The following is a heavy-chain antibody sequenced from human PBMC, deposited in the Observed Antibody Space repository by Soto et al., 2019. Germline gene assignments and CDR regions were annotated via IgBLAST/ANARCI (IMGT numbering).Heavy chain of an antibody. V-gene: IGHV3-30*18. CDR1: GFTFSSYG. Sequence: GGSLRLSCAASGFTFSSYGMHWVRQAPGKGLEWVAVISYDGSNKYYADSVKGRFTISRDNSKNTLYLQMNSLRAEDTAVYYCAKDQGWFGVGDYGMDVWGQGTTVTVSS. J-gene: IGHJ6*02. D-gene: IGHD3-10*01. CDR3: AKDQGWFGVGDYGMDV. CDR2: ISYDGSNK.